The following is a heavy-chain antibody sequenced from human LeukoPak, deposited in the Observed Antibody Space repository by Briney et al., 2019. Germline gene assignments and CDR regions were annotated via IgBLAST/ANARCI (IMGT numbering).Heavy chain of an antibody. Sequence: SETLSLTCTVSGDSISNYYWSWIRQPAGKGLEWIGRIYTSGSTNYNPSLKSRVTVSVDTSKNQFSLKLSSVTAADTAVYYCARVSLVRGAPDYYFDYWGQGALVTVSS. D-gene: IGHD3-10*01. CDR2: IYTSGST. V-gene: IGHV4-4*07. CDR3: ARVSLVRGAPDYYFDY. CDR1: GDSISNYY. J-gene: IGHJ4*02.